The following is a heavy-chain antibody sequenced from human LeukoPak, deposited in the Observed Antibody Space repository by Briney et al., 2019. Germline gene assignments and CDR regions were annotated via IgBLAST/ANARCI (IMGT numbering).Heavy chain of an antibody. CDR1: GYTFTSYG. V-gene: IGHV1-18*01. D-gene: IGHD3-22*01. CDR2: ISAYNGNT. Sequence: ASVKVSCKASGYTFTSYGISWVRQAPGQGLEWMGWISAYNGNTNYAQKFQGRVTITADKSTSTAYMELSSLRSEDTAVYYCARGGYYDSSGYPLDPWGQGTLVTVSS. CDR3: ARGGYYDSSGYPLDP. J-gene: IGHJ5*02.